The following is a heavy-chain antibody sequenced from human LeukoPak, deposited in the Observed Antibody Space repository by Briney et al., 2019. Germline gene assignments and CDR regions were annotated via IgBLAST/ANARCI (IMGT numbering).Heavy chain of an antibody. CDR1: GGSISSGSYY. Sequence: NPSETLSLTCTVSGGSISSGSYYWSWIRQPAGKGLEWIGRIYTSGSTNYNPSLKSRVTISVDTSKNQFSLKLSSVTAADTAVYYCARGGRYFDWLSPNWFDPWGQGTLVTVSS. J-gene: IGHJ5*02. D-gene: IGHD3-9*01. V-gene: IGHV4-61*02. CDR2: IYTSGST. CDR3: ARGGRYFDWLSPNWFDP.